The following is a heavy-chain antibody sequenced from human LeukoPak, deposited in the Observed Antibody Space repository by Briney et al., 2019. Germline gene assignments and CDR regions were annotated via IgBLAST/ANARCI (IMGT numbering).Heavy chain of an antibody. V-gene: IGHV4-39*01. CDR3: ARRARGSYATNWFDP. CDR2: IYYSGST. D-gene: IGHD1-26*01. Sequence: SETLSLTCTVSGGSISSSSYYWGWIRQPPGKGLEWIGSIYYSGSTYYNPSLKSRVTISVDTSKNQFSLKLSSVTAADTAVYYCARRARGSYATNWFDPWGQGTLVTVSS. J-gene: IGHJ5*02. CDR1: GGSISSSSYY.